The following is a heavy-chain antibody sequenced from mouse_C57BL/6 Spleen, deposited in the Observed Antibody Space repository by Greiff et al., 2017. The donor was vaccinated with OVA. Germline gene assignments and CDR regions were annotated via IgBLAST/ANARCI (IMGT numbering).Heavy chain of an antibody. Sequence: QVQLKQPGAELVMPGASVKLSCKASGYTFTSYWMPWVKQRPGQGLEWIGEIDPSDSYTNYNQKFKGKSTLTVDKSSSTAYMQLSSLTSEDSAVYYCARYDGAMDYWGQGTSVTVSS. CDR2: IDPSDSYT. CDR3: ARYDGAMDY. D-gene: IGHD2-14*01. V-gene: IGHV1-69*01. J-gene: IGHJ4*01. CDR1: GYTFTSYW.